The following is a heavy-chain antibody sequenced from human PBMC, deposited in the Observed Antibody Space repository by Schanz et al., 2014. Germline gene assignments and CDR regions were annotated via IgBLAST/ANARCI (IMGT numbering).Heavy chain of an antibody. CDR2: INGDGSRT. CDR3: AKSLESCPGGRCSRGYFDY. Sequence: EVQLLESGGGLVQPGGSLRLSCAASGFTFSAYAMTWVRQIPGKGLEWVSRINGDGSRTAYADSVKGRFTISRDNSKNLLYLQMNSLRAEDTAVYYCAKSLESCPGGRCSRGYFDYWGQGTLVTVSS. CDR1: GFTFSAYA. D-gene: IGHD2-8*02. J-gene: IGHJ4*02. V-gene: IGHV3-23*01.